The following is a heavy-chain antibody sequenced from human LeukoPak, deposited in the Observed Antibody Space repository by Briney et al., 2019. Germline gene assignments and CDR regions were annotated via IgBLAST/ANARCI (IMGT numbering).Heavy chain of an antibody. CDR2: ISGSGGST. D-gene: IGHD1-14*01. CDR1: GFTFSSYA. J-gene: IGHJ4*02. Sequence: GGSLRLSCAASGFTFSSYAMSWVRQAPGKGLEWVSAISGSGGSTYYADSVKGRFTISRDNAKNSPYLQMNSLRAEDTAVYYCARGPDYSYWGQGTLVTVSS. V-gene: IGHV3-23*01. CDR3: ARGPDYSY.